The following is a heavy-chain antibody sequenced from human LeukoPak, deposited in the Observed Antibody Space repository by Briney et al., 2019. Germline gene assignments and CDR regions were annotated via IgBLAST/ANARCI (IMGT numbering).Heavy chain of an antibody. CDR3: AREILEPGKTHEY. J-gene: IGHJ4*02. V-gene: IGHV3-74*01. Sequence: PGGSLRLSCAASGFTFSAYWMHWVRHVPGKGLVWVSRINNDGTATFFADSVKGRLTISRDNAKNTLYLQMDSLRAEDTAMYYCAREILEPGKTHEYWGQGTLVTVSS. CDR2: INNDGTAT. CDR1: GFTFSAYW. D-gene: IGHD1-1*01.